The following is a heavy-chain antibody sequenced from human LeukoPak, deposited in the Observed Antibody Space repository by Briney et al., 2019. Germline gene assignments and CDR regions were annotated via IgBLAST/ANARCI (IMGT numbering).Heavy chain of an antibody. CDR2: ISAFNGDT. CDR3: ARDTRIEQWLVGDAFDL. CDR1: GYTFTNYG. D-gene: IGHD6-19*01. Sequence: ASVKVSCKASGYTFTNYGIPWVRQAPGQGLEWMGWISAFNGDTNYAQKLQGRVTMTTDTSTSTAYMELRSLKSDDTAVYYCARDTRIEQWLVGDAFDLWGQGTMVTVSP. V-gene: IGHV1-18*01. J-gene: IGHJ3*01.